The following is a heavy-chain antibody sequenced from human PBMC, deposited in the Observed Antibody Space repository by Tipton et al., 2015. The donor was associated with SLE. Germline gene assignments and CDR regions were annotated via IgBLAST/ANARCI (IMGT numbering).Heavy chain of an antibody. D-gene: IGHD4-23*01. Sequence: SLRLSCAASGFTFDDYGMSWVRQAPGKGLEWVSGINWSGGSTGYADSVKGRFTMSRDNAKNSLYLQMNSLRAEDTALYYCARAGGTSGYYYYGMDVWGQGTTVTVSS. CDR1: GFTFDDYG. V-gene: IGHV3-20*04. CDR2: INWSGGST. J-gene: IGHJ6*02. CDR3: ARAGGTSGYYYYGMDV.